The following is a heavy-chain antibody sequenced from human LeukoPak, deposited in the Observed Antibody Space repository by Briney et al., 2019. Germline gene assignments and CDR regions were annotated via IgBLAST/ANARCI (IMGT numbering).Heavy chain of an antibody. CDR2: IYYSGST. V-gene: IGHV4-59*01. Sequence: SETLSLTCTVSGGSISSYYWSWIRQPPGKGLEWIGYIYYSGSTNYNPSLKSRVTISVDTSKNQFSLKLSSVTAADTAVYYCASGIAAAGSVPYYYCGMDVWGQGTTVTVSS. D-gene: IGHD6-13*01. CDR1: GGSISSYY. J-gene: IGHJ6*02. CDR3: ASGIAAAGSVPYYYCGMDV.